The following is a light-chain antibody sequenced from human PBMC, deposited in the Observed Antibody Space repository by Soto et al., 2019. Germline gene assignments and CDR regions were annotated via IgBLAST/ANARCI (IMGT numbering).Light chain of an antibody. CDR2: KAS. J-gene: IGKJ1*01. Sequence: DIQMTQSPSTLSASVGDRVTITCRASQSISSWLAWYQQKPGKAPKLLIYKASSLESGVPSRFSGSGSGTEFTLTISSLQPDDFATYYCQQYNSITWTLGQGTKVEIK. CDR3: QQYNSITWT. CDR1: QSISSW. V-gene: IGKV1-5*03.